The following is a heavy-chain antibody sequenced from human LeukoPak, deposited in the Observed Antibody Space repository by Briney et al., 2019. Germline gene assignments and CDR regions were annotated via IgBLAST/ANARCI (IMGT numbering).Heavy chain of an antibody. CDR1: GGSFSGYY. CDR3: ARELIVVVPAASWFDP. CDR2: INHSGST. V-gene: IGHV4-34*01. J-gene: IGHJ5*02. D-gene: IGHD2-2*01. Sequence: SETLSLTCAVYGGSFSGYYWSWIRQPPGKGLEWIGEINHSGSTNYNPSLKSRVTISVDTSKNQFSLKLSSVTAADTAVYYCARELIVVVPAASWFDPWGQGTLATVSS.